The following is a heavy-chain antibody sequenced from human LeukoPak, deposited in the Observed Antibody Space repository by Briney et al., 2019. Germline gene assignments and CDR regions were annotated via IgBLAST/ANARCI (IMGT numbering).Heavy chain of an antibody. D-gene: IGHD3-16*01. V-gene: IGHV6-1*01. J-gene: IGHJ4*02. CDR3: AKEGAGQNC. CDR2: TYYRSKWYN. CDR1: GDSVSSNNGA. Sequence: SQTLSLTCAISGDSVSSNNGAWNWIRQSPSRGLEWLGRTYYRSKWYNDYAVYVKSRITINPDTSKNQFSLQLSSVTPEDTGVYYCAKEGAGQNCWARGTLVTVSS.